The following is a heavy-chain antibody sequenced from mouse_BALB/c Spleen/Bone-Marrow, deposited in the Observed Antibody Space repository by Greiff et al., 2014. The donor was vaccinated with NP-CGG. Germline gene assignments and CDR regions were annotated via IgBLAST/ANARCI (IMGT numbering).Heavy chain of an antibody. CDR2: IDPANGNT. CDR1: GFNIKDTY. D-gene: IGHD1-1*01. V-gene: IGHV14-3*02. CDR3: AIYYYGSSGFAY. Sequence: VQLQQSGAELVKPGASVKLSCTASGFNIKDTYMHWVKQRPEQGLEWIGRIDPANGNTKYDPKFQGKATITADTSSNTAYLQLSSLTSEDTAVYYCAIYYYGSSGFAYWAKGLWSLSLQ. J-gene: IGHJ3*01.